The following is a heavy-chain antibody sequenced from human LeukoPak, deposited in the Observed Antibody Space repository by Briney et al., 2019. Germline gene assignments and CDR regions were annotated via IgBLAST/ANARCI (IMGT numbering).Heavy chain of an antibody. CDR2: IYHSGST. Sequence: SGTLSLTCAVSGGSISSSNWWSWVRQPPGKGLEWIGEIYHSGSTNYNPSLRSRVTISVDKSKNQFSLKLSSVTAADTAVYYCASRCGGNSDSCWFDPWGQGTLVTVSS. V-gene: IGHV4-4*02. D-gene: IGHD4-23*01. CDR1: GGSISSSNW. CDR3: ASRCGGNSDSCWFDP. J-gene: IGHJ5*02.